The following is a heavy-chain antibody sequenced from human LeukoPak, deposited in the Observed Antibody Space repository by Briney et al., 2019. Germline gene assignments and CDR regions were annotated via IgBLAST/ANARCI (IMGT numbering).Heavy chain of an antibody. CDR1: GFTFSNYW. J-gene: IGHJ4*02. V-gene: IGHV3-74*01. D-gene: IGHD2-2*01. CDR3: SRDRHCIGSTCYGL. Sequence: PGGSLRLSCAASGFTFSNYWMHWVRQAPGKGLVWVSRINSDGINTSYADSVKGRFTISRDNSKNTLYLQMNSLRAEDTAVYYCSRDRHCIGSTCYGLWGQGTRVTVSS. CDR2: INSDGINT.